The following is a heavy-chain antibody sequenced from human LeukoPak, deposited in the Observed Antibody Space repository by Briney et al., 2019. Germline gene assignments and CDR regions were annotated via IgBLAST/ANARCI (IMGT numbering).Heavy chain of an antibody. CDR3: ARESSWFDAFDI. J-gene: IGHJ3*02. D-gene: IGHD3-22*01. CDR1: GYTFTGYY. CDR2: INPNSGNT. Sequence: ASVKVSCKASGYTFTGYYMHWVRQAPGQGLEWMGWINPNSGNTGYAQKFQGRVTMTRNTSISTAYMELSSLRSEDTAVYYCARESSWFDAFDIWGQGTMVTVSS. V-gene: IGHV1-8*02.